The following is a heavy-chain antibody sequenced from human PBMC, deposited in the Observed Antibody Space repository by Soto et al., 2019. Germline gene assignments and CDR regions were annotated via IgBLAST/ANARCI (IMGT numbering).Heavy chain of an antibody. Sequence: GGSLRPSCAASGFAFSSYAMSWVRQAPGKGLEWVSAISGSGGSTYYADSVKGRFTISRDNSKNTLYLQMNSLRAEDTAVYYCASHDTAMVQSFDYWGQGTLVTVSS. D-gene: IGHD5-18*01. CDR1: GFAFSSYA. J-gene: IGHJ4*02. CDR2: ISGSGGST. CDR3: ASHDTAMVQSFDY. V-gene: IGHV3-23*01.